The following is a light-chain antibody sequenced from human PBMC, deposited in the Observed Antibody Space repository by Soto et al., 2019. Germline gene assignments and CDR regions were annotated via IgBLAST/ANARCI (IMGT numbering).Light chain of an antibody. CDR2: EVT. CDR1: SSDVGGYYY. Sequence: QSALTQPASVSGSPGQSIPISFTGTSSDVGGYYYVSWYQQHPGKAPKLMIYEVTNRPSGGSYRFSGSKFGNTASLTISGLQDEDEADYFCSSYSSSSSLVVFGGGTKLTVL. V-gene: IGLV2-14*01. CDR3: SSYSSSSSLVV. J-gene: IGLJ3*02.